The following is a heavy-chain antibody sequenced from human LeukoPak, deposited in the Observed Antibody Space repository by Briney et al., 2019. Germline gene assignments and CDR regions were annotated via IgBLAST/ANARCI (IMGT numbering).Heavy chain of an antibody. V-gene: IGHV4-61*02. D-gene: IGHD5-18*01. CDR3: ARMGYSYGAIDY. CDR1: GGSISSGSYY. J-gene: IGHJ4*02. Sequence: SQTLSLTCTVSGGSISSGSYYWSWIRQPAGKGLEWIGRIYTSGSTNYNPSLKSRVSISVDTSKNQFSLKLSSVTAADTAVYYCARMGYSYGAIDYWGQGTLVTVSS. CDR2: IYTSGST.